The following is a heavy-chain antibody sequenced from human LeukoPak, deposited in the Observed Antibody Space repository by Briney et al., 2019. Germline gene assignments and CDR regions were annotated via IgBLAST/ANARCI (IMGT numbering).Heavy chain of an antibody. D-gene: IGHD3-22*01. Sequence: GGSLRLSCAASGFTFSSYWMSWVRQAPGKGLEWVANIKQDGSEKYYVDSVKGRFTISRDNAKNSLYLQMNSLRAEDTAVYYCARASSSGYYFRDFCFDYWGQGTLVTVSS. J-gene: IGHJ4*02. CDR2: IKQDGSEK. CDR3: ARASSSGYYFRDFCFDY. CDR1: GFTFSSYW. V-gene: IGHV3-7*01.